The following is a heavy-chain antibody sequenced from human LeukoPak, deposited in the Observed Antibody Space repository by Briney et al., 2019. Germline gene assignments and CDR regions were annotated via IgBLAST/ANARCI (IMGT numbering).Heavy chain of an antibody. CDR3: ARDKGYCSSTSCLVLDY. CDR1: GYTLTELS. CDR2: FDPEDGET. J-gene: IGHJ4*02. D-gene: IGHD2-2*01. V-gene: IGHV1-24*01. Sequence: ASVKVSCKVSGYTLTELSMHWVRQAPGKGLEWMGGFDPEDGETIYAQKFQGRVTMTEDTSTDTAYMELSRLRSDDTAVYYCARDKGYCSSTSCLVLDYWGQGTLVTVSS.